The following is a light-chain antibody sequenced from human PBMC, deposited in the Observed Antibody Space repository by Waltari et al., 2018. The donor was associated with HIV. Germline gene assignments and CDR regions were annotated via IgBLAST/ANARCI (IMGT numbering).Light chain of an antibody. CDR1: QGITKY. V-gene: IGKV1-33*01. Sequence: DIQMTQSPSALSASVGDSVTITCRASQGITKYLNWYDQQPGKAPKLMIYDVSKLRTGVPSRFSGIGSGTDFSFTIAGLQPEDVGTYYCQQYDNLPLTFGGGTTLEI. J-gene: IGKJ4*01. CDR3: QQYDNLPLT. CDR2: DVS.